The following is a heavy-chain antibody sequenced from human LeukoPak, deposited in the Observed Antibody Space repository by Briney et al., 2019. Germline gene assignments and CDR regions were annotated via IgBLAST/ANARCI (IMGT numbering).Heavy chain of an antibody. CDR1: GFTFSSYW. Sequence: GGSLRLSCAASGFTFSSYWMSWVRQAPGKGLEWVANIKQDGSEKYYVDSVKGRFTISRDNAKNSLYLQMNSLRAEDTAVYYCARDRDHYDSSGYSDAFDIWGQGTMVTVSS. J-gene: IGHJ3*02. D-gene: IGHD3-22*01. V-gene: IGHV3-7*04. CDR3: ARDRDHYDSSGYSDAFDI. CDR2: IKQDGSEK.